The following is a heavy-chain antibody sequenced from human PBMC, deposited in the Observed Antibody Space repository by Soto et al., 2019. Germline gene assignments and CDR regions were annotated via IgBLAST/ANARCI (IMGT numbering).Heavy chain of an antibody. V-gene: IGHV4-59*08. Sequence: PSETLSLTCTVSGGSISSYYWSWIRQPPGKGLEWIGYIYYSGSTNYNPSLKSRVTISVDRSKNQFSLKLSSVTAADTAVYYCARSHIVPRLFMYPYDYWGQGSLVTVSS. J-gene: IGHJ4*02. CDR3: ARSHIVPRLFMYPYDY. CDR1: GGSISSYY. D-gene: IGHD6-6*01. CDR2: IYYSGST.